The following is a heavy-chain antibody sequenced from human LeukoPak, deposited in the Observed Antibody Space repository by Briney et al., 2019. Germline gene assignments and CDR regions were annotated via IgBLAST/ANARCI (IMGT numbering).Heavy chain of an antibody. CDR1: GGSLSSYY. V-gene: IGHV4-59*01. CDR2: IYYSGST. Sequence: SETLSLTCTVSGGSLSSYYWSWIRQPPGKGLEWIGYIYYSGSTNYNPSLKSRVTISVDTSKNQFSLKLSSVTAADTAVYYCATIGGIGTMVRGVNPIDYWGQGTLVTVSS. J-gene: IGHJ4*02. CDR3: ATIGGIGTMVRGVNPIDY. D-gene: IGHD3-10*01.